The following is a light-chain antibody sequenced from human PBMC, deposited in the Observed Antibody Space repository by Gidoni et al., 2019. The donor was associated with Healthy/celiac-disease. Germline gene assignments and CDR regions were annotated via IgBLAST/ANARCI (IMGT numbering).Light chain of an antibody. CDR2: DVI. CDR3: SSYTSDNIVI. V-gene: IGLV2-18*02. J-gene: IGLJ2*01. Sequence: SALTHPPPLSGSPGQSVAISCTGTSSDVGSNNRVSWYQQAPGTAPKLMIYDVIYRPSGVPDRFSGYKSGNTASLAIAGLQAEDEADYYCSSYTSDNIVIFGGGTKLTVL. CDR1: SSDVGSNNR.